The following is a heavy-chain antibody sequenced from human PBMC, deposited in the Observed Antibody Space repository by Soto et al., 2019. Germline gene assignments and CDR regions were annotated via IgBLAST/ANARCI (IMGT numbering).Heavy chain of an antibody. J-gene: IGHJ6*02. Sequence: GGSLRLSCAASGFTFSSYGMHWVRQAPGKGLEWVAVISYDGSNKYYADSAKGRFTISRDNAKSTLYLQMNGLRAEDTAVFYCAKGIVGATPHYFGMDVWGQGTTVTVSS. CDR3: AKGIVGATPHYFGMDV. CDR2: ISYDGSNK. D-gene: IGHD1-26*01. CDR1: GFTFSSYG. V-gene: IGHV3-30*18.